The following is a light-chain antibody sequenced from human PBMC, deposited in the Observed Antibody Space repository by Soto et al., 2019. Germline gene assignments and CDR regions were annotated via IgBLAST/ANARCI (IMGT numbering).Light chain of an antibody. V-gene: IGKV2-28*01. J-gene: IGKJ4*01. CDR1: QSLLHSKVDNS. CDR2: LAS. CDR3: KQALPTPLT. Sequence: DIVMTQSPLSLPVTPGEPAAISCRPSQSLLHSKVDNSLDWYLQKPGQSPQLLIYLASNRAPGGPDRFSGRGSGTDFTLKISRVEAEDVGVYYCKQALPTPLTFGGGTKVEIK.